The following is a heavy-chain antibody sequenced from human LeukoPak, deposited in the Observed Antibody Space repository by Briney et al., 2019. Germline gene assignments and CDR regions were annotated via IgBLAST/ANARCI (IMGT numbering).Heavy chain of an antibody. CDR1: GGTFSSYA. J-gene: IGHJ4*02. CDR2: IIPIFGIA. Sequence: WASVKVSCKASGGTFSSYAISWVRQAPGQGLEWMGRIIPIFGIANYAQKFSDRVTITADKSTSTAYVELSSLRSEYTAVYYCSSGISSSWTVGRFDYWGQGTGVSVFS. CDR3: SSGISSSWTVGRFDY. V-gene: IGHV1-69*04. D-gene: IGHD6-13*01.